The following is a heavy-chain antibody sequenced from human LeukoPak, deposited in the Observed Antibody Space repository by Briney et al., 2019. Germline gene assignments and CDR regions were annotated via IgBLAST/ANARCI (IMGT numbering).Heavy chain of an antibody. Sequence: GASVKVSCKASGYTFSASYMHWLRQAPGQGLEWMGWINPNSGDTHYGQKFQGRVTMTRDTSISTAYMELRSLRSDDTAVYYCARDTRTYGDYVGWFDPWGQGTLVTVSS. V-gene: IGHV1-2*02. CDR3: ARDTRTYGDYVGWFDP. D-gene: IGHD4-17*01. CDR1: GYTFSASY. J-gene: IGHJ5*02. CDR2: INPNSGDT.